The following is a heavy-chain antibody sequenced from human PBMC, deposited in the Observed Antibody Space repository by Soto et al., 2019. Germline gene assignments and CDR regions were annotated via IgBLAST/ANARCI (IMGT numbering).Heavy chain of an antibody. CDR1: GFILSSSA. CDR2: ISGGGGST. Sequence: GESLKISCAASGFILSSSAMSWVRQAPGKGQEWVSAISGGGGSTYYADSVKGRFTISRDNSKNTLFLQMNSLRADDTAVYYCAKGPTIFGVVISYSYYYGMDVWGQGTTVTVSS. V-gene: IGHV3-23*01. J-gene: IGHJ6*02. D-gene: IGHD3-3*01. CDR3: AKGPTIFGVVISYSYYYGMDV.